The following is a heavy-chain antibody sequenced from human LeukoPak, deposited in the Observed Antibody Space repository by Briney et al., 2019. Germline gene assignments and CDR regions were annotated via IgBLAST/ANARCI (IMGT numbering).Heavy chain of an antibody. V-gene: IGHV1-18*01. CDR1: GYTFTSYG. J-gene: IGHJ3*02. CDR3: ARFITYYYDSSGYWAFDI. D-gene: IGHD3-22*01. Sequence: ASVKVSCKASGYTFTSYGISWVRQAPGQGLEGMGWISAYNGNTNYAQKLQGRVTMTTDTSTSTAYMELRSLRSDDTAVYYCARFITYYYDSSGYWAFDIWGQGTMVTVSS. CDR2: ISAYNGNT.